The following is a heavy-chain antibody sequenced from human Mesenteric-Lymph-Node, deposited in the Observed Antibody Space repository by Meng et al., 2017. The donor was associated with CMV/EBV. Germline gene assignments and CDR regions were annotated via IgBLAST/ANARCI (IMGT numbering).Heavy chain of an antibody. J-gene: IGHJ6*02. D-gene: IGHD3-10*01. CDR3: ARANPMVRGVIRDYYYGMDV. CDR2: IYSGGST. Sequence: GESLKISCAASGFTVSSNYMSWVRQAPGKGLEWVSVIYSGGSTYYADSVKGRFTISRDNSKNTLYLQMNSLRAEDTAVYYCARANPMVRGVIRDYYYGMDVWGQGTTVTVSS. V-gene: IGHV3-53*01. CDR1: GFTVSSNY.